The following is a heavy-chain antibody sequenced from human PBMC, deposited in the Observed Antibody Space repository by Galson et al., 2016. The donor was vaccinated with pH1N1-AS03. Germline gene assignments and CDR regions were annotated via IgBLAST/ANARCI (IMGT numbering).Heavy chain of an antibody. CDR1: GFTVSSGY. V-gene: IGHV3-66*02. J-gene: IGHJ6*02. D-gene: IGHD3-3*01. CDR2: IHPGGDT. CDR3: AGDEGFANGINV. Sequence: SLRLSCAATGFTVSSGYHMSWVRQAPGKGLEWVSVIHPGGDTYKADSVKGRFTISRDNFENMVYLQMNSLRPEDTAVYYCAGDEGFANGINVWGQGTTVTVSS.